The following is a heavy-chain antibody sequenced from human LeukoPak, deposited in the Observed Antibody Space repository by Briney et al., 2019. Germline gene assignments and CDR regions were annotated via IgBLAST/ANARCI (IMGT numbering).Heavy chain of an antibody. J-gene: IGHJ3*02. Sequence: GGSLRLSCAASGFTVSSNYMSWVRQAPGKGLEWVAVIYSGGSTYYADSVKGRFTISRDNSKNTLYLQMNSLRAEDTAVYYCARDKDLYGDYPLYAFDIWGQGTMVTVSS. D-gene: IGHD4-17*01. CDR3: ARDKDLYGDYPLYAFDI. CDR1: GFTVSSNY. CDR2: IYSGGST. V-gene: IGHV3-66*02.